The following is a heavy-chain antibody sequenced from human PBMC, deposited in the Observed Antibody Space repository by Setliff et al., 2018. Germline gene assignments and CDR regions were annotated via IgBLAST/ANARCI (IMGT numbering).Heavy chain of an antibody. J-gene: IGHJ4*02. CDR3: ARGPSNYDLLTGCDC. Sequence: ASVKVSCKASGYTYTDYYIHWVRQAPGQGLEWMGRINPDSGGTNYAQKFQGRVTMTRDTSITAAYMELSRLRSDDSAVYYCARGPSNYDLLTGCDCWGQGTLVTVSS. CDR1: GYTYTDYY. D-gene: IGHD3-9*01. CDR2: INPDSGGT. V-gene: IGHV1-2*06.